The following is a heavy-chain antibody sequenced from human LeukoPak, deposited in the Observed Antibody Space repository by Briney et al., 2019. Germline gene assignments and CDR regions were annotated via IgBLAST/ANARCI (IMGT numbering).Heavy chain of an antibody. Sequence: GESLKISCKGSGYTFSSYWIGWVRQMPGKGLEWMGIIYPGDSDTKYSPSFQGQVTISADKSISTVYLQWSSLKASDTAMYYCARHTQAVWWEPIDFWGQGTLVTVSS. D-gene: IGHD1-26*01. CDR3: ARHTQAVWWEPIDF. J-gene: IGHJ4*02. CDR2: IYPGDSDT. CDR1: GYTFSSYW. V-gene: IGHV5-51*01.